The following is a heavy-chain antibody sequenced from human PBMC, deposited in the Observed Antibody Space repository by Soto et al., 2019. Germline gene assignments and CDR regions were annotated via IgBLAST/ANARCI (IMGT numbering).Heavy chain of an antibody. CDR1: GFTFSTYW. CDR3: VRTWHGFDI. CDR2: ITGDGSYT. Sequence: EVQLVESGGGLVQPGGSPRLSCAASGFTFSTYWLHWVRQAPEKGLLWVSHITGDGSYTDFADSVKGRFTISRDNAKNTVYLQRQSLRVEDTAVYCCVRTWHGFDIWGPGTMVTVSS. J-gene: IGHJ3*02. V-gene: IGHV3-74*01.